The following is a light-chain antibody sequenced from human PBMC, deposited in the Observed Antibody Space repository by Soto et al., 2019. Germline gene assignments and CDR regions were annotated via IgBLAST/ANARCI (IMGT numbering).Light chain of an antibody. J-gene: IGKJ4*01. Sequence: EIVLTQSPATLSLSPGERATLSCRASQSVSRYLAWYQQKPGQAPRLLIYDASNRATGSPARFSSSGSGTNFSLNISSLGPEDFAVYYCQQRSDWPTTFGGGTKVQIK. V-gene: IGKV3-11*01. CDR1: QSVSRY. CDR2: DAS. CDR3: QQRSDWPTT.